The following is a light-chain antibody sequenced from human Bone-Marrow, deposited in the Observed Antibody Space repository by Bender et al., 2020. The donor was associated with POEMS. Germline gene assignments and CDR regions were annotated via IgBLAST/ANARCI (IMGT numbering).Light chain of an antibody. CDR2: DVS. CDR1: SSDVGGFNF. J-gene: IGLJ3*02. V-gene: IGLV2-14*03. Sequence: QSALTQPASVSGSPGQSITISCTGTSSDVGGFNFVSWYQQHPGKAPKLLVSDVSYRPSGISNRFSGSKSGTSASLAITGLQAEDEGDYYCQSYDNSLGGWVFGGGTKLTVL. CDR3: QSYDNSLGGWV.